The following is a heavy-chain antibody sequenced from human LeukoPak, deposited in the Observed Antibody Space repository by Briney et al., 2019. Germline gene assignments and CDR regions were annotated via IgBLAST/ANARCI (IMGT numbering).Heavy chain of an antibody. D-gene: IGHD3-22*01. CDR1: GGSFSGYY. CDR2: MYYSGSA. V-gene: IGHV4-59*01. CDR3: ARGRENYNDRPFDY. Sequence: PSETLSLTCAVYGGSFSGYYWSWIRQPPGKGLEWIGYMYYSGSANSNPSLKSRITISVDTSKSQFFLKLNSVTAADTAVYYCARGRENYNDRPFDYWGQGILVTVSS. J-gene: IGHJ4*02.